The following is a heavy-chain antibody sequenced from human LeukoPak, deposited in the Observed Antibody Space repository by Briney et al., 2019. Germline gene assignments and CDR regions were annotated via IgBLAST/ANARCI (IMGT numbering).Heavy chain of an antibody. V-gene: IGHV3-21*01. CDR3: ARDWEYYYDSSGYYPGAFDI. CDR1: GFTFSNYT. J-gene: IGHJ3*02. CDR2: ISSSSSYI. D-gene: IGHD3-22*01. Sequence: GGSLRLSCAASGFTFSNYTMSWVRQAPGKGLEWVSSISSSSSYIYYADSVKGRFTISRDNAKNSLYLQMNSLRAEDTAVYYCARDWEYYYDSSGYYPGAFDIWGQGTMVTVPS.